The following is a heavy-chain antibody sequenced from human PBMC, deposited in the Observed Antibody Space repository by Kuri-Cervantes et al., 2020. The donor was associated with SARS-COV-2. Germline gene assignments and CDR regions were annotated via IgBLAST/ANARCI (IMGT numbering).Heavy chain of an antibody. CDR3: ARSAAPPALYYGMDV. V-gene: IGHV5-10-1*01. Sequence: GESLKISCKGCGYRFTSYWISWVRQMPGKGLEWMGRIDPSDSYTNYSPSFQGHVTISADKSISTAYLQWSSLKASDTAMYYCARSAAPPALYYGMDVWGQGTTVTVSS. D-gene: IGHD2-15*01. CDR1: GYRFTSYW. J-gene: IGHJ6*02. CDR2: IDPSDSYT.